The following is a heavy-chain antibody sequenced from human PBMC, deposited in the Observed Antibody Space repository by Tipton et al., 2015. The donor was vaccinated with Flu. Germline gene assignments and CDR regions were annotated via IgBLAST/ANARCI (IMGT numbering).Heavy chain of an antibody. CDR1: GFIFSTYE. Sequence: SLRLSCAASGFIFSTYEMNWVRQVPGKGLEWVAYISTYGDGVDYADSVQGRFTISRDNAKDSVSLQMNSLRADDTAVYYCVVQDNSGWFCFDSWGQGAQVTVSS. CDR3: VVQDNSGWFCFDS. V-gene: IGHV3-48*03. CDR2: ISTYGDGV. D-gene: IGHD6-19*01. J-gene: IGHJ4*02.